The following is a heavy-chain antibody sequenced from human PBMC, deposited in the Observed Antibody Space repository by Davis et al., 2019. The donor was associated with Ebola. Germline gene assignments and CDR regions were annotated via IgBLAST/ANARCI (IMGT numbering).Heavy chain of an antibody. V-gene: IGHV4-59*08. CDR1: GGSISSYY. Sequence: MPGGSLRLSCTVSGGSISSYYWSWIRQPPGKGLEWIGYIYYSGSTNYNPSLKSRVTISVDTSKNQFSLKLSSVNAADTAVYYCARSDYSSEFDYWGQGTLVTVSS. D-gene: IGHD4-11*01. CDR3: ARSDYSSEFDY. CDR2: IYYSGST. J-gene: IGHJ4*02.